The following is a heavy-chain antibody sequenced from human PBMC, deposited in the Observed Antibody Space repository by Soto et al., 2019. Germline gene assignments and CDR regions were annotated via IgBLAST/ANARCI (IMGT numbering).Heavy chain of an antibody. V-gene: IGHV4-61*01. CDR1: GDSVTSSSYH. J-gene: IGHJ4*02. Sequence: SETLSLTCTVSGDSVTSSSYHWTWIRQPPGKGLEWIGQTGSTNYNPSLKSRITISVDTSKNQFSLSLSSVTAADTAVYYCAVFRAGAGGNGYWGQGTQVTVSS. CDR2: TGST. D-gene: IGHD6-19*01. CDR3: AVFRAGAGGNGY.